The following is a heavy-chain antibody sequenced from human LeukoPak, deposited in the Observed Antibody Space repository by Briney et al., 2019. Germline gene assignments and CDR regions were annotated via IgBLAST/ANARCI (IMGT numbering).Heavy chain of an antibody. Sequence: GESLKISCHGSGYAFPSHYIGWVRQMPGKGLEWMGHIFPGDSDTRYSPSFRGHVTISADKSISTAYLQWSSLKASDTAMYYCARLGGITEWLDYWGQGTLVTVSS. CDR3: ARLGGITEWLDY. J-gene: IGHJ4*02. CDR1: GYAFPSHY. D-gene: IGHD6-19*01. CDR2: IFPGDSDT. V-gene: IGHV5-51*01.